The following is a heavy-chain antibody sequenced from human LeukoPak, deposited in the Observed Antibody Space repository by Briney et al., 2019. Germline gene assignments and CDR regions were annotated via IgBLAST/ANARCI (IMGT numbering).Heavy chain of an antibody. J-gene: IGHJ4*02. V-gene: IGHV3-7*01. CDR3: ARNSI. D-gene: IGHD2-21*01. CDR1: GFTFSNYW. Sequence: GGSLRLSCAASGFTFSNYWMSWVRQAPGKGLEWVANINQDESEKYYVDSVKGRFTISRDNAKNSLYLQMNSLRAEDTAVYHCARNSIWGQGILVTVSS. CDR2: INQDESEK.